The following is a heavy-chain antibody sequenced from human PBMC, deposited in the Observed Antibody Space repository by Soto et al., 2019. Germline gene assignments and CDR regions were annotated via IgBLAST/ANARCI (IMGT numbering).Heavy chain of an antibody. J-gene: IGHJ4*02. Sequence: QVQLVESGGGVVQPGRSLRLSCAASGSTFSSYGMHWVRQAPGKGLEWVAVISYDGSNKYYADSVKGRFTFSRDNSKNTLYLQMNSLRAEDTAVYYCARIRGTTWPDYWGQGTLVTVSS. D-gene: IGHD1-1*01. CDR2: ISYDGSNK. CDR1: GSTFSSYG. CDR3: ARIRGTTWPDY. V-gene: IGHV3-30*03.